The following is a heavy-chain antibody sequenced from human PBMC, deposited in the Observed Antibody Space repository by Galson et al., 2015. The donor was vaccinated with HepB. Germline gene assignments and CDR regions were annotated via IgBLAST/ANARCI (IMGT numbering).Heavy chain of an antibody. D-gene: IGHD6-13*01. V-gene: IGHV4-59*08. CDR2: IYYSGST. Sequence: LSLTCTVSGGSISSYYWSWIRQPPGKGLEWIGYIYYSGSTNYNPSLKSQVTISVDTSKNQFSLKLSSVTAADTAVYYCARLGWGYSSSWFDYWGQGTLVTVSS. CDR3: ARLGWGYSSSWFDY. J-gene: IGHJ4*02. CDR1: GGSISSYY.